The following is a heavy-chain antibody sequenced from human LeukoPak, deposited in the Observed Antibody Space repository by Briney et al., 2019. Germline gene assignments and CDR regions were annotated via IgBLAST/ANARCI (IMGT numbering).Heavy chain of an antibody. CDR3: ARVGGYCSSTSCSSPYYYYGMDV. CDR1: GGTFSSYA. Sequence: SVKVSCKASGGTFSSYAISWVRQAPGQGLEWMGGIIPIFGTANYAQKFQGRVTITADESTSTAYMELSSLRSEDTAVYYCARVGGYCSSTSCSSPYYYYGMDVWGKGTTVTVSS. D-gene: IGHD2-2*01. J-gene: IGHJ6*04. CDR2: IIPIFGTA. V-gene: IGHV1-69*01.